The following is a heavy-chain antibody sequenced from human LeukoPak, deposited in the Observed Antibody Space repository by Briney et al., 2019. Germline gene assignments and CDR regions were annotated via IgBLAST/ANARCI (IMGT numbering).Heavy chain of an antibody. J-gene: IGHJ5*02. V-gene: IGHV3-74*01. CDR2: INSDGSST. Sequence: PGGSLRLSCAASGFTFSSYWMHWVRQAPGKGLVWVSRINSDGSSTSYADSVKGRFTISRDNAKNTLYLQMNSLRAEDTAVYYCARDGVGIVGASKYNWFDLWGQGTLVTVSS. CDR3: ARDGVGIVGASKYNWFDL. D-gene: IGHD1-26*01. CDR1: GFTFSSYW.